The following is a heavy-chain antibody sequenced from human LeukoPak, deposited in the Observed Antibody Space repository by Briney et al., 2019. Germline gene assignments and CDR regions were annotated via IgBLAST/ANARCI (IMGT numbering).Heavy chain of an antibody. J-gene: IGHJ4*02. Sequence: PSETLSLTCTVSGVSISSYYWSWIRQPAGKGLEWIGRIYTSGSTNYNPSLKSRVTMSVDTSKNQFSLKLSSVTAADTAVYYCARGWMGGGVGAIGVIDYWGQGTLVTVSS. D-gene: IGHD1-26*01. CDR2: IYTSGST. CDR1: GVSISSYY. V-gene: IGHV4-4*07. CDR3: ARGWMGGGVGAIGVIDY.